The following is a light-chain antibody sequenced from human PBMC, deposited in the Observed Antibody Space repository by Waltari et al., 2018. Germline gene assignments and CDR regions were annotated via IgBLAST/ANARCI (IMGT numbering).Light chain of an antibody. CDR3: QQYNNWPRT. CDR2: GAS. J-gene: IGKJ1*01. V-gene: IGKV3-15*01. Sequence: EIVMTQSPATLSVSPGERATLSCRASQSVSSNFAWYQQKPGQAPRLLIYGASTRATGIPARLSGSGSGTEFTLTISSLQSEDFAVYYCQQYNNWPRTFGQGTKVEIK. CDR1: QSVSSN.